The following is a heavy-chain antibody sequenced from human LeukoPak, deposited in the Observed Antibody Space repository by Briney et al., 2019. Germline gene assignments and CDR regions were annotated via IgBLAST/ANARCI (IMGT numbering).Heavy chain of an antibody. CDR2: VYYSGSI. V-gene: IGHV4-39*01. CDR1: GASIITGSPY. J-gene: IGHJ4*02. D-gene: IGHD3-10*01. Sequence: SETLSLTCAVSGASIITGSPYWGWIRQSPGKGPEWIGTVYYSGSIYYNPSLKSRVTLSVDTSKNQFSLRPTSVSASDTAVYYCARHRGSGSSSIPFDYWGQGTLVTVSS. CDR3: ARHRGSGSSSIPFDY.